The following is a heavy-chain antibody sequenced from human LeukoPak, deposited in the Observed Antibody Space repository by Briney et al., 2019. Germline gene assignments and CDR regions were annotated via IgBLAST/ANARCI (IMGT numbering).Heavy chain of an antibody. J-gene: IGHJ4*02. V-gene: IGHV4-39*01. CDR3: ARLAYCSGGSCHSYYFDN. CDR1: GGSISSSYYY. Sequence: SETLTLTCTVSGGSISSSYYYWGWLRQPQGQGLEWIGSISYSGSAYYNPSLKSRVTISVDTSKNQFSLKLSSVTASDTAVYYCARLAYCSGGSCHSYYFDNWRQGTLVTVSS. CDR2: ISYSGSA. D-gene: IGHD2-15*01.